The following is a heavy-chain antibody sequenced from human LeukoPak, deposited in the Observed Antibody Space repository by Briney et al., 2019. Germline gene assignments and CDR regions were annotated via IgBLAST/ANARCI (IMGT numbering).Heavy chain of an antibody. CDR3: ARVNSYWYSSSWGGPNWFDP. CDR1: GFTVSSNY. D-gene: IGHD6-13*01. CDR2: IYSGGST. Sequence: GGSLRLSCAASGFTVSSNYMSWVRQAPGKGLEWVSVIYSGGSTYYADSVKGRFTISRDNSKNTLYLEMNSLRAEDTAVYYCARVNSYWYSSSWGGPNWFDPWGQGTLVTVSS. V-gene: IGHV3-53*01. J-gene: IGHJ5*02.